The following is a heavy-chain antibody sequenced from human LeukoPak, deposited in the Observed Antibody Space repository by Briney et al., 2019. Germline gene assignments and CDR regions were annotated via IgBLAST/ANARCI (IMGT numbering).Heavy chain of an antibody. Sequence: PGGSLRLSCAASGFTFSSYGMHWVRQAPGKGLEWVAIISYDGNYKYYADSVKGRFTISRDNAKNSLYLQMNSLRVEDTAVYYCTRYIADSSGSPSPSAFNIWGQGTMVTVSS. D-gene: IGHD3-22*01. CDR2: ISYDGNYK. CDR3: TRYIADSSGSPSPSAFNI. CDR1: GFTFSSYG. J-gene: IGHJ3*02. V-gene: IGHV3-30*03.